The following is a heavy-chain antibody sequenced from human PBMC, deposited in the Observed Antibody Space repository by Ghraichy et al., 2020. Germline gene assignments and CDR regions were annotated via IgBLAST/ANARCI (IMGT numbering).Heavy chain of an antibody. CDR1: GGSISSSNW. J-gene: IGHJ6*02. CDR3: ARAYSGYDFSAYYYYGMDV. D-gene: IGHD5-12*01. Sequence: SETLSLTCAVSGGSISSSNWWSWVRQPPGKGLEWIGEIYHSGSTNYNPSLKSRVTISVDKSKNQFSLKLSSVTAADTAVYYCARAYSGYDFSAYYYYGMDVWGQGTTVTVSS. V-gene: IGHV4-4*02. CDR2: IYHSGST.